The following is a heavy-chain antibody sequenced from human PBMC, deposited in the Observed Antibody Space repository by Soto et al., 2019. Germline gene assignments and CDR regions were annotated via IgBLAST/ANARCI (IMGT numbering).Heavy chain of an antibody. Sequence: GGSLRLSCAASGFTFSSYGMHWVRQAPGKGLEWVAVISYDGSNKYYADSVKGRFTISRDNSKNTLYLQMNSLRAEDTAVYYCARDPYGLYYFDYWGQGTLVTVSS. CDR1: GFTFSSYG. D-gene: IGHD3-10*01. CDR3: ARDPYGLYYFDY. CDR2: ISYDGSNK. J-gene: IGHJ4*02. V-gene: IGHV3-30*03.